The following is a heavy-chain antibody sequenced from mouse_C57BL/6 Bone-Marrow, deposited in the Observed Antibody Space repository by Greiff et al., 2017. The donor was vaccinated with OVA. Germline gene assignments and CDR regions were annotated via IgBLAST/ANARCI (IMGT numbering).Heavy chain of an antibody. CDR3: TREGLPYYAMDY. D-gene: IGHD5-5*01. J-gene: IGHJ4*01. CDR1: GYTFTDYE. V-gene: IGHV1-15*01. Sequence: VKLMESGAELVRPGASVTLSCKASGYTFTDYEMHWVKQTPVHGLEWIGAIDPETGGTAYNQKFKGKAILTADKSSSTAYMELRSLTSEDSAVYYCTREGLPYYAMDYWGQGTSVTVSS. CDR2: IDPETGGT.